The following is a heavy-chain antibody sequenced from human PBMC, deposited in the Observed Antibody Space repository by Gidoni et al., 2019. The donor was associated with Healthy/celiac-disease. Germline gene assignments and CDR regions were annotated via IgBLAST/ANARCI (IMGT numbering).Heavy chain of an antibody. J-gene: IGHJ6*02. D-gene: IGHD1-26*01. V-gene: IGHV3-9*01. CDR3: AKDIGLLINYGMDV. CDR1: GFTFDDYA. Sequence: EVQLVESGGGLVQPGRSLRLSCAASGFTFDDYAMHWVRQAPGKGLEWVSGISWNSGSIGYADSVKGRFTISRDNAKNSLYLQMNSLRAEDTALYYCAKDIGLLINYGMDVWGQGTTVTVSS. CDR2: ISWNSGSI.